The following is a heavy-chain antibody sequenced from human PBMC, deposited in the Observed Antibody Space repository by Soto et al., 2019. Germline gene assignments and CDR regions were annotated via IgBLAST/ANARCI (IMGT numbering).Heavy chain of an antibody. CDR2: ISWNSGIL. CDR3: VKDGLTSIFGQVYDGVVI. Sequence: HPGGSLRLSCAASGFTFDDYPMHWVRQAPGKGLEWVSGISWNSGILGYADSVRGRFSISRDNAKKSLYLQMNGLRPEDTALYFCVKDGLTSIFGQVYDGVVISGRGTMVTVSS. V-gene: IGHV3-9*01. J-gene: IGHJ3*02. D-gene: IGHD3-3*01. CDR1: GFTFDDYP.